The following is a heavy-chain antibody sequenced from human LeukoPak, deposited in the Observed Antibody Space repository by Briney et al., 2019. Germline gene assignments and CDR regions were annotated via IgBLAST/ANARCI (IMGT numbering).Heavy chain of an antibody. Sequence: GGSLRLSCAASGFTFSSYEMNWVRQAPGKGLEWVANIKQDGNEKYYVDSVKGRFTISRDNAKKSLYLQLDSLRAEDTAVYYCASDRYYGPGGAALDIWGQGTMVTVSS. CDR2: IKQDGNEK. D-gene: IGHD4-17*01. J-gene: IGHJ3*02. CDR3: ASDRYYGPGGAALDI. V-gene: IGHV3-7*01. CDR1: GFTFSSYE.